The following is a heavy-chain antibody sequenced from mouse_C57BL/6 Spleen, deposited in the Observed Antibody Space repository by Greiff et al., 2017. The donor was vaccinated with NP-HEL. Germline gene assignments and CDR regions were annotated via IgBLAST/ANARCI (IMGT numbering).Heavy chain of an antibody. CDR1: GYSFTDYN. V-gene: IGHV1-39*01. J-gene: IGHJ3*01. Sequence: EVQLQQSGPELVKPGASVKISCKASGYSFTDYNMNWVKQSHGKSLEWIGVINPNYGTTSYNQKFKGKATLTVDQSSSTAYMQLNSLTSEDSAVYYCARSYHGSSPAWFAYWGQGTLVTVSA. CDR2: INPNYGTT. CDR3: ARSYHGSSPAWFAY. D-gene: IGHD1-1*01.